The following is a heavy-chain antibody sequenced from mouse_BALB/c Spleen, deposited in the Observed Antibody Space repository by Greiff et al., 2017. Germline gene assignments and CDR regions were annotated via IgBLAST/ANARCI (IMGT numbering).Heavy chain of an antibody. J-gene: IGHJ4*01. V-gene: IGHV5-6*01. CDR2: ISSGGSYT. D-gene: IGHD2-14*01. Sequence: EVQRVESGGDLVKPGGSLKLSCAASGFTFSSYGMSWVRQTPDKRLEWVATISSGGSYTYYPDSVKGRFTISRDNAKNTLYLQMSSLKSEDTAMYYCARHRYDEHYYAMDYWGQGTSVTVSS. CDR3: ARHRYDEHYYAMDY. CDR1: GFTFSSYG.